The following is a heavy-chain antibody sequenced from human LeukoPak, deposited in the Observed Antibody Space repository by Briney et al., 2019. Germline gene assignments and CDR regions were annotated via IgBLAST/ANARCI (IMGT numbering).Heavy chain of an antibody. CDR1: GYTFTGYY. V-gene: IGHV1-2*02. CDR3: AREGYSYGNDY. J-gene: IGHJ4*02. D-gene: IGHD5-18*01. CDR2: INPNSGGT. Sequence: ASVKVSCKASGYTFTGYYMYWVRQAPGQGLEWMGWINPNSGGTNYAQKFQGRVTMTRDTPISTAYMELSRLRSNDTAVYYCAREGYSYGNDYWGRGTLVTVSS.